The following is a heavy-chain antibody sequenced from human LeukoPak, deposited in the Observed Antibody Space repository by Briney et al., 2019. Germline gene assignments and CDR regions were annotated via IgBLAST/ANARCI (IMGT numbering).Heavy chain of an antibody. J-gene: IGHJ4*02. Sequence: GGSLRLSCAASGFTFSTYDMNWVRQAPGKGLEWLSAISSRSDYIYYADSVKGRFTVSRDNAENSLYLQTSSLRAEDTAVYYCAREIYGSGTHPFGYWGQGTLVTVSS. CDR3: AREIYGSGTHPFGY. CDR1: GFTFSTYD. D-gene: IGHD3-10*01. CDR2: ISSRSDYI. V-gene: IGHV3-21*06.